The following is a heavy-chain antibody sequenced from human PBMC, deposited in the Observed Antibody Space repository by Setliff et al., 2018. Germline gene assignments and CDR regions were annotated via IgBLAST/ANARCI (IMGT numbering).Heavy chain of an antibody. J-gene: IGHJ5*02. D-gene: IGHD3-3*01. Sequence: PGESLKISCKGSGYGFTSYWIGWVRQMPGKGLEWMGIIYPGDSDTRYSPSFQGQVTISADKSISTAYLQWSSLKASDTAMYYCARSRSNFWSGYFNWFDPWGQGTLVTVSS. V-gene: IGHV5-51*01. CDR3: ARSRSNFWSGYFNWFDP. CDR1: GYGFTSYW. CDR2: IYPGDSDT.